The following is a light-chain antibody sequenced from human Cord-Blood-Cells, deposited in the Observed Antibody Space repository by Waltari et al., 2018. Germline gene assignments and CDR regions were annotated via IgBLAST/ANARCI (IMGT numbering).Light chain of an antibody. CDR2: DVR. CDR3: SSYTSSSTYVV. CDR1: SSDAGGYNY. J-gene: IGLJ2*01. Sequence: QSALTQPAAVYGFPGQSITISFTGTSSDAGGYNYVSWYQQHPGKAPKLMLYDVRNRPSWVSNRSPGSTSGNTASLTISGLQAEDEADYYCSSYTSSSTYVVFGGGTKLTVL. V-gene: IGLV2-14*01.